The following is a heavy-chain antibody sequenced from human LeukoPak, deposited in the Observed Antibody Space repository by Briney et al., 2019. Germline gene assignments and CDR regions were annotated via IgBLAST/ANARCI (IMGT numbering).Heavy chain of an antibody. J-gene: IGHJ1*01. CDR2: IWYDRSNK. CDR3: ARGDGYNDAEYLQH. Sequence: GGSLRLSCAASGFTFSSYGMHWVRQAPGKGLEWVAVIWYDRSNKYYGDSMKGRFTISRDNSKKTLYLQMNSLRVEDTAVYYCARGDGYNDAEYLQHWGQGTLVTVS. V-gene: IGHV3-33*01. CDR1: GFTFSSYG. D-gene: IGHD5-24*01.